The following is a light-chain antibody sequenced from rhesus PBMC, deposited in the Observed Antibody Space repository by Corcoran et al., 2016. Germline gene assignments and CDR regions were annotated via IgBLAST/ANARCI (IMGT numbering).Light chain of an antibody. CDR3: HHTYAPPYS. J-gene: IGKJ2*01. CDR2: KAS. V-gene: IGKV1-74*01. CDR1: ENVNNH. Sequence: DIQMTQSPSSLSASVGDRVTITCRASENVNNHLNWYQEKPGKAPKLLIYKASTLQSGVPSGFSGRGCGTHYTFTLRSLQSEDVATSYCHHTYAPPYSFGQGAKVEIK.